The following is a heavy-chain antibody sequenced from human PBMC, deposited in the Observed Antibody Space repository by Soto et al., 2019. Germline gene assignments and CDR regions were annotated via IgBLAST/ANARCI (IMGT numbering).Heavy chain of an antibody. CDR3: ARYCGGDCQRLGYYYYGMDV. Sequence: SVKVSCKASGGTFSSYTISWVRQAPGQGLEWMGRIIPILGIANYAQKFQGRVTITADKSTSTAYMELSSLRSEDTAVYYCARYCGGDCQRLGYYYYGMDVWGQGTTVTVSS. CDR2: IIPILGIA. J-gene: IGHJ6*02. CDR1: GGTFSSYT. D-gene: IGHD2-21*02. V-gene: IGHV1-69*02.